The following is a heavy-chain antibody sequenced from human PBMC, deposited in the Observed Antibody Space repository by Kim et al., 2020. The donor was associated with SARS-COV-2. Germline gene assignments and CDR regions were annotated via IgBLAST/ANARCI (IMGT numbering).Heavy chain of an antibody. D-gene: IGHD6-6*01. J-gene: IGHJ5*02. Sequence: SETLSLTCTVYGGSFSGYYWSWIRQPPGKGLEWIGEINHSGSTNYNPSLKSRVTISVDTSTNQFSLTLSSVTAADTAVYYCARVVAARPWSAGWFDPWG. V-gene: IGHV4-34*01. CDR2: INHSGST. CDR3: ARVVAARPWSAGWFDP. CDR1: GGSFSGYY.